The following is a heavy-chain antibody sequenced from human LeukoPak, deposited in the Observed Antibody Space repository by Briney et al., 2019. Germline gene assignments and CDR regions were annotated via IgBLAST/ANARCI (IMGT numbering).Heavy chain of an antibody. D-gene: IGHD3-22*01. Sequence: ASVKVSCKASGGTFSSYAISWVRQAPGQGLEWMGRIIPILGIANYAQKFQGRVTITADKSTSTAYMELSSLRSEDTAVYYCARGSHYYDSSGYYTYWGQGTLVTVSS. CDR1: GGTFSSYA. J-gene: IGHJ4*02. CDR2: IIPILGIA. CDR3: ARGSHYYDSSGYYTY. V-gene: IGHV1-69*04.